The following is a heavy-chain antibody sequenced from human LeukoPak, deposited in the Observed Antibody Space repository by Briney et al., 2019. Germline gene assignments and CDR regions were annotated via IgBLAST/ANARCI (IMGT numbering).Heavy chain of an antibody. J-gene: IGHJ5*02. CDR1: GHTFCDHY. D-gene: IGHD1-14*01. CDR2: INPNSGGT. V-gene: IGHV1-2*02. Sequence: ASVKVSCKAPGHTFCDHYMHWVRQAPGQGLEWMGWINPNSGGTKYAQRFQGRVTMTRDTSISTAYMELRRLRSDDTAVYYCARVLLRTGIPEGFDPWGQGTLVTVSS. CDR3: ARVLLRTGIPEGFDP.